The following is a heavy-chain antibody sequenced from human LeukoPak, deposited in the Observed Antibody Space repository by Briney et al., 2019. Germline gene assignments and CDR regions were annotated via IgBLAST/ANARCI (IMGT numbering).Heavy chain of an antibody. Sequence: PGGSLRLSCAASGFTFSGSAMHWVRQASGKGLEWVGRIRSKANSYATGYAASVKGRFTISRDDSRSTAYLHMNSLKTEDTAVYYCVKSPHPHSSGHYFGYWGQGTLVTVSS. CDR1: GFTFSGSA. CDR3: VKSPHPHSSGHYFGY. J-gene: IGHJ4*02. D-gene: IGHD3-22*01. CDR2: IRSKANSYAT. V-gene: IGHV3-73*01.